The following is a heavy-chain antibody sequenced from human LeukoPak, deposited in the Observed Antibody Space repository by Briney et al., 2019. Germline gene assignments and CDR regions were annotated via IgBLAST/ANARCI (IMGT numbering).Heavy chain of an antibody. J-gene: IGHJ4*02. CDR2: IYYSGSN. V-gene: IGHV4-61*01. CDR1: GGSVSSGSYY. Sequence: SETLSLTCTVSGGSVSSGSYYWSWIRQPPGKGLEWIGYIYYSGSNNYNPSLKSRVTISVDTSKNQFSLKLSSVTAADTAVYYCARDYGDYLSYFDYWGQGTLVTVSS. D-gene: IGHD4-17*01. CDR3: ARDYGDYLSYFDY.